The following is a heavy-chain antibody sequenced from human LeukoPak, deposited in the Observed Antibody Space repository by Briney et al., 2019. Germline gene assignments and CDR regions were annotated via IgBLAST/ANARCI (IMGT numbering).Heavy chain of an antibody. CDR2: ISVYSGST. D-gene: IGHD3-10*01. V-gene: IGHV1-18*01. CDR3: SRVILVRGVTVFDY. CDR1: GYTFASSG. Sequence: ASVQVSCKASGYTFASSGISWVRQAPGQGLELLGWISVYSGSTNYTQNVQGRVSMTTDTSRTTAYLELKSLRSDDTAVYYRSRVILVRGVTVFDYWGQGTLVTVSS. J-gene: IGHJ4*02.